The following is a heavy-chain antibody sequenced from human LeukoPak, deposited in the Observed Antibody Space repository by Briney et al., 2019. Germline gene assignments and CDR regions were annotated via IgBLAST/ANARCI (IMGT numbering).Heavy chain of an antibody. V-gene: IGHV3-23*01. Sequence: PGGSLRLSCAASGFTFSSYAMSWVRQAPGKGLEWVSAISGTADNNDNTYYADSVKGLFTISRDNAKNSLYLQMNSLRAEDTAVYYCAKEALLWFGESFDYWGQGTLVTVSS. J-gene: IGHJ4*02. CDR3: AKEALLWFGESFDY. CDR2: ISGTADNNDNT. D-gene: IGHD3-10*01. CDR1: GFTFSSYA.